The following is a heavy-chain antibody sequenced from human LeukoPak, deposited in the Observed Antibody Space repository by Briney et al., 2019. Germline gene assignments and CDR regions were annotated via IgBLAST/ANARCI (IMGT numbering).Heavy chain of an antibody. Sequence: PGGSLRLSCAATGFTFSSYRMHWVRQAPGKGLVWVSRISSDGSSTNYADSVKGRFTISRDNAKNTLYLQMNSLRAEDTAVYYCARAPGYSSGFGYWGQGTLVTVSS. J-gene: IGHJ4*02. CDR3: ARAPGYSSGFGY. D-gene: IGHD6-19*01. V-gene: IGHV3-74*01. CDR1: GFTFSSYR. CDR2: ISSDGSST.